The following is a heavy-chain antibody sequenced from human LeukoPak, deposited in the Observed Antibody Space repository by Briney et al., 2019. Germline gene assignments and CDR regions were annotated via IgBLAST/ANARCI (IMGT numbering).Heavy chain of an antibody. J-gene: IGHJ3*02. Sequence: ASVKVSCKASGYTFTSYGISWVRQAPGQGLEWMGWISAYNGNTNYAQKLQGRVTMTTDTSTSTAYMELRSLRSDDTAVYYCARDNYYDSSGYYYPRGAIDIWGQGTTVTVSS. CDR3: ARDNYYDSSGYYYPRGAIDI. CDR1: GYTFTSYG. D-gene: IGHD3-22*01. CDR2: ISAYNGNT. V-gene: IGHV1-18*01.